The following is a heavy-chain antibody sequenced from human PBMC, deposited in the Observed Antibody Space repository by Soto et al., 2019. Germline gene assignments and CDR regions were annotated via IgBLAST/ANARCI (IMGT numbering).Heavy chain of an antibody. V-gene: IGHV4-39*07. J-gene: IGHJ6*02. Sequence: PSETLSLTCTVSGGSISTRSSYWGWIRQPPGKGLEWIGCIYYSGNTYYNPSLKSRVAISVDTSKNQFSLKLSSVTAADTAVYYCARAIDSSGYCPTYYYYYGMDVWGQGTXVTVSS. CDR1: GGSISTRSSY. CDR2: IYYSGNT. CDR3: ARAIDSSGYCPTYYYYYGMDV. D-gene: IGHD3-22*01.